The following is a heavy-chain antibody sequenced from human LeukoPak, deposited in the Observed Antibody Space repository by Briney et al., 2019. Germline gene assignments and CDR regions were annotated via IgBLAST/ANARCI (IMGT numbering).Heavy chain of an antibody. CDR3: ARSRFYFDY. V-gene: IGHV3-48*01. CDR2: ISSSSSTI. Sequence: GGSLRLSCAASGFTFSSYSMNWVRQAPGKGLEWVSYISSSSSTIYYADSVKGRFTISRDNAKNSLYLQLNSLRAEDTAVYYCARSRFYFDYWGQGTLVTVSS. CDR1: GFTFSSYS. J-gene: IGHJ4*02.